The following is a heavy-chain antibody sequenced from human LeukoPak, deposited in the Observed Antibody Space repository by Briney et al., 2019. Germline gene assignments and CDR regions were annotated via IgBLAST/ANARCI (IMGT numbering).Heavy chain of an antibody. CDR2: MNPNSGNT. CDR1: GYTFTSYD. J-gene: IGHJ4*02. D-gene: IGHD5-18*01. Sequence: GASVKVSCKASGYTFTSYDINWVRQATGQGLEWMGWMNPNSGNTGYAQKFQGRVTMTRNTTISTAYMELSSLRSEDTAVYYCARGIRSRDTAMVTTNFDYWGQGTLVTVSS. CDR3: ARGIRSRDTAMVTTNFDY. V-gene: IGHV1-8*01.